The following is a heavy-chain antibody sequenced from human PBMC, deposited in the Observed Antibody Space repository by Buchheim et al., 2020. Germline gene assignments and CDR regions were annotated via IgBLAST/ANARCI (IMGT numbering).Heavy chain of an antibody. J-gene: IGHJ6*02. Sequence: VQLLESGGGLVQPGGSLRLSCAASGFTFSSYGMHWVRQAPGKGLEWVAVISYDGSNKYYADSVKGRFTISRDNSKNTLYMQMNSLRAEDTAVYYCAKTSGWQLGYYGMDVWGQGTT. V-gene: IGHV3-30*18. CDR1: GFTFSSYG. CDR2: ISYDGSNK. CDR3: AKTSGWQLGYYGMDV. D-gene: IGHD6-6*01.